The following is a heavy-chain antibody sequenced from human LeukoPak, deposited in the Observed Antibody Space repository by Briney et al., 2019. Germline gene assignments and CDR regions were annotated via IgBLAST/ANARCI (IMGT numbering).Heavy chain of an antibody. CDR3: ARLAGIQLWSDPIKGPYYYYGMDV. Sequence: ASVKVSCKASGYTFTSYGISWVRQAPGQGLEWIGWISAYNGNTNYAQKLQGRVTMTTDTSTSTAYMELRSLRSDDTAVYYCARLAGIQLWSDPIKGPYYYYGMDVWGQGTTVTVSS. CDR2: ISAYNGNT. D-gene: IGHD5-18*01. V-gene: IGHV1-18*01. CDR1: GYTFTSYG. J-gene: IGHJ6*02.